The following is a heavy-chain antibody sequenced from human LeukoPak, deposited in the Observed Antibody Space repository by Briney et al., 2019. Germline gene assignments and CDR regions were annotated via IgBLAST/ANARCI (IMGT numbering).Heavy chain of an antibody. CDR3: ARDYCNGGSCYGLVDY. D-gene: IGHD2-15*01. CDR2: ISSSGSTI. Sequence: PGGSLRLSCAASGLTFSTYAMSWVRQAPGKGLEWVSYISSSGSTIYYADSVKGRFTISRDNAKNSLYLQMNSLRAEDTAVYYCARDYCNGGSCYGLVDYWGQGTLVTVSS. V-gene: IGHV3-48*04. CDR1: GLTFSTYA. J-gene: IGHJ4*02.